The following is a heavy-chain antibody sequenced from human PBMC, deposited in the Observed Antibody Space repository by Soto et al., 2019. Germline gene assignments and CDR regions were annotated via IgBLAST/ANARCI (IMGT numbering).Heavy chain of an antibody. D-gene: IGHD6-13*01. CDR1: GFTFSDYY. J-gene: IGHJ4*02. CDR2: ISSSTSHT. Sequence: QVQLVESGGGLVKPGGSLRLSCAVSGFTFSDYYMTWIRQAPGKGLEWVSYISSSTSHTNYADSVKGRFTISRDNAKRSLFLQMNSLRDEDTAVYYCARGRGAAACYFDFWGQGTLVTVSS. CDR3: ARGRGAAACYFDF. V-gene: IGHV3-11*05.